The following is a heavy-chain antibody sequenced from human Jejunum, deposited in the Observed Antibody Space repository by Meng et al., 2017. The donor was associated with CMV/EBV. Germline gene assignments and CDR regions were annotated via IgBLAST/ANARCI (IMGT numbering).Heavy chain of an antibody. J-gene: IGHJ4*02. V-gene: IGHV3-73*01. CDR3: TRADSSNYGSLFDS. CDR1: FTFSGSA. Sequence: FTFSGSAMHWVRQASGKGLEWVGRIRGTAHSYAAAYAASVKGRFTISRDDSKNTAYLQMNSLKTEDTAVYYCTRADSSNYGSLFDSWGQGTLVTVSS. CDR2: IRGTAHSYAA. D-gene: IGHD4-11*01.